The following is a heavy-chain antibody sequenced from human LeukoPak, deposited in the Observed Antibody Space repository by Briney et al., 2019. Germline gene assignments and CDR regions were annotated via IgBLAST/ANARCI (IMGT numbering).Heavy chain of an antibody. J-gene: IGHJ3*02. CDR2: IYHSGST. CDR3: ARDRGAGAFDI. Sequence: PSQTLSLTCAVSGGSISSGGYSWSWIRQPPGKGLEWIGYIYHSGSTYYNPSLKSRVTISVDRSKNQFSLKLSSVTAADTAVYYCARDRGAGAFDIWGQGTIVTVSS. V-gene: IGHV4-30-2*01. D-gene: IGHD3-10*01. CDR1: GGSISSGGYS.